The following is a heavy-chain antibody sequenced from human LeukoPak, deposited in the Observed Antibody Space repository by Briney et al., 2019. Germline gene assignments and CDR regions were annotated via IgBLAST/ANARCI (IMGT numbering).Heavy chain of an antibody. J-gene: IGHJ4*02. Sequence: GGSLRLSCVASGFAFDRFAMTWVRQAPGKGLEWVSAISYSGGSLYYTHSVKGRFTISRDNSKNTLYLQMNSLRAEDTAVYYCATIGVAVAGTFDYWGQGTLVTVSS. D-gene: IGHD6-19*01. CDR2: ISYSGGSL. V-gene: IGHV3-23*01. CDR1: GFAFDRFA. CDR3: ATIGVAVAGTFDY.